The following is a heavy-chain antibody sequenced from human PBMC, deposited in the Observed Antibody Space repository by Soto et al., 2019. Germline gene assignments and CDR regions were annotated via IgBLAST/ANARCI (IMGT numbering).Heavy chain of an antibody. CDR2: ISAYNGNT. CDR1: GYTFTSYG. CDR3: ARDGYYDILTGYFGGGFGPIDY. J-gene: IGHJ4*02. D-gene: IGHD3-9*01. V-gene: IGHV1-18*01. Sequence: ASVKVSCKASGYTFTSYGISWVRQAPGQGLEWMGWISAYNGNTNYAQKLQGRVTMTTDTSTSTAYMELRSLRSDDTAVYYCARDGYYDILTGYFGGGFGPIDYWGQGTLVTVSS.